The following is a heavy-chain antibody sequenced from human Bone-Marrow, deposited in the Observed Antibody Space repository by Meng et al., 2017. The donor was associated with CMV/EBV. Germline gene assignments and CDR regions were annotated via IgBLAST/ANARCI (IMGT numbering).Heavy chain of an antibody. J-gene: IGHJ4*02. CDR3: ATPGIAAAGTVLYERNRRYYFDY. CDR1: GYTFTSYY. CDR2: IIPILGIA. Sequence: SVKVSCKASGYTFTSYYMHWVRQAPGQGLEWMGGIIPILGIANYAQKFQGRVTITADKSTSTAYMELSSLRSEDTAVYYCATPGIAAAGTVLYERNRRYYFDYWGQGTLVTVPS. D-gene: IGHD6-13*01. V-gene: IGHV1-69*10.